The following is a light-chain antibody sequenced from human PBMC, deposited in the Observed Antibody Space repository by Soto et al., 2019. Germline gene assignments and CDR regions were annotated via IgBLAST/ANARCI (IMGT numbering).Light chain of an antibody. Sequence: VLSLSPGTVSLSPGERATLSCRASQSVSNNYLAWYQQKPGQAPRLLIYGASNRATGIPDRFSGSGSGTDFTLTISRLEPEDFAVYYCQQYGSSGTFGQGTKVDIK. CDR1: QSVSNNY. CDR2: GAS. CDR3: QQYGSSGT. V-gene: IGKV3-20*01. J-gene: IGKJ1*01.